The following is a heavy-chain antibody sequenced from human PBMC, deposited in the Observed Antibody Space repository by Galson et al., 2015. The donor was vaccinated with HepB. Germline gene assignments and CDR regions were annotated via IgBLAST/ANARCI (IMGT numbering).Heavy chain of an antibody. Sequence: SVKVSCKASGYTFTSYDINWVRQATGQGLEWMGWMNPNSGNTGYAQKFQGRVTMTRNTSISTAYMELSSLRSEDTAVYYCARGYQLLWHYYYYYYMDVWGKGTTVTVSS. CDR3: ARGYQLLWHYYYYYYMDV. CDR1: GYTFTSYD. V-gene: IGHV1-8*01. J-gene: IGHJ6*03. CDR2: MNPNSGNT. D-gene: IGHD2-2*01.